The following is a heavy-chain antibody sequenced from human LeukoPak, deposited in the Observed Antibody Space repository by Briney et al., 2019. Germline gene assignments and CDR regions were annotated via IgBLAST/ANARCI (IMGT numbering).Heavy chain of an antibody. CDR2: ISYDGSNK. V-gene: IGHV3-30-3*01. Sequence: PGGSLRLSCAASGFTFSSYAMHWGRQAPGKGLEWVAVISYDGSNKYYADSVKGRFTISRDNSKNTLYLQMNSLRAEDTAVYYCARDTAMVTNYFDYWGQGTLVTVSS. CDR3: ARDTAMVTNYFDY. CDR1: GFTFSSYA. D-gene: IGHD5-18*01. J-gene: IGHJ4*02.